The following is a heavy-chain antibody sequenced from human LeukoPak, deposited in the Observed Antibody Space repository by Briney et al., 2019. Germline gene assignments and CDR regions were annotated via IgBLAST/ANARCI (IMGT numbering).Heavy chain of an antibody. CDR1: GGSISGHY. V-gene: IGHV4-59*11. Sequence: SETLSLTCSVSGGSISGHYWTWIRQPPGKGLEWIGQIHYTGKHDYNPSLKSRITISVDTSKNQVSLQVSSVTAADSAIYYCARFGVDYDMDVWGHGTTVTVFS. D-gene: IGHD3-16*01. J-gene: IGHJ6*02. CDR2: IHYTGKH. CDR3: ARFGVDYDMDV.